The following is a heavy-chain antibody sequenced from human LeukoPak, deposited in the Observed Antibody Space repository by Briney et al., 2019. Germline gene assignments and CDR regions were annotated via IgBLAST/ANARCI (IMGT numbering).Heavy chain of an antibody. CDR1: GGTFSSYA. CDR2: IIPIFGTA. V-gene: IGHV1-69*13. Sequence: ASVKVSCKASGGTFSSYAISWVRQAPGQGLEWMGGIIPIFGTANYAQKFQGRVTITADESTSTAYMELSSPRSEDTAVYYCAYSVGATTADYWGQGTLVTVSS. J-gene: IGHJ4*02. CDR3: AYSVGATTADY. D-gene: IGHD1-26*01.